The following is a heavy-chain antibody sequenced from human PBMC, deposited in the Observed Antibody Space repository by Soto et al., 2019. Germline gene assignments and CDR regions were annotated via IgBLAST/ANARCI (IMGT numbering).Heavy chain of an antibody. CDR3: ARGQRFSDSFDP. CDR2: IYRSGGT. Sequence: SETLSLTCTVSPGAISGYYWTWIRHPARKGLGWFGRIYRSGGTKCNASLKSRLDMSLDMCKNQFSLRLNSVTAADTAAYHCARGQRFSDSFDPWGQGTLVTVSS. J-gene: IGHJ5*02. CDR1: PGAISGYY. D-gene: IGHD3-3*01. V-gene: IGHV4-4*07.